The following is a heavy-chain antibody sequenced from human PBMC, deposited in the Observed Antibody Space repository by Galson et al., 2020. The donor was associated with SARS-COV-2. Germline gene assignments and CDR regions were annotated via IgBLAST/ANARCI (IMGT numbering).Heavy chain of an antibody. CDR3: ARQGVNMIVLVTVPGWYFDL. J-gene: IGHJ2*01. V-gene: IGHV4-38-2*02. CDR2: VYPSGTT. Sequence: SETLSHTCTVSGYSDSTTNYWGWVRQPPGRGLEWIGSVYPSGTTYYNPSLKSRVHISVDTSQNQFSLRLDSVTAADTALYYCARQGVNMIVLVTVPGWYFDLWGRGTLVTVSS. CDR1: GYSDSTTNY. D-gene: IGHD3-22*01.